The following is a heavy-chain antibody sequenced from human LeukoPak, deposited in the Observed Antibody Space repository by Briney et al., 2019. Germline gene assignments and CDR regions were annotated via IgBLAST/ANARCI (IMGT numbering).Heavy chain of an antibody. J-gene: IGHJ3*02. CDR2: MNPHSGNT. Sequence: ASVKLSCKASGYTFTFYDIQWARQAAGQGREWMGWMNPHSGNTGYAQKFLGRITLTRNTSTSMAYMELTSLKSEDAAVYYCARGRRDVFDIWGQGTTVTVS. CDR3: ARGRRDVFDI. V-gene: IGHV1-8*03. CDR1: GYTFTFYD.